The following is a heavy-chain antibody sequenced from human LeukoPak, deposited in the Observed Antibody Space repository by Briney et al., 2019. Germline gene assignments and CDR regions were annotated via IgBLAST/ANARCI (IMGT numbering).Heavy chain of an antibody. V-gene: IGHV1-2*06. CDR1: GYTFTCYH. D-gene: IGHD2-2*01. CDR2: INPNTGGT. CDR3: ARDYCSSTSCLFDY. J-gene: IGHJ4*02. Sequence: ASVKVSCKASGYTFTCYHMHWVRQAPGQGLEWMGRINPNTGGTEYAQKFQGRVTMTRDTSISTAYMDLSRLRSDDTAVYYCARDYCSSTSCLFDYWGQGTLVTVSS.